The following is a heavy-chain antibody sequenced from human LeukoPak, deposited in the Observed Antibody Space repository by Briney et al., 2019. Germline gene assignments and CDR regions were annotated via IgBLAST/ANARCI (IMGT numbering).Heavy chain of an antibody. CDR1: GFTFSSYS. V-gene: IGHV3-21*01. J-gene: IGHJ4*02. CDR3: ARGDIVVVTANPTPFDY. D-gene: IGHD2-21*02. Sequence: KTGGSLRLSCAASGFTFSSYSMNWVRQAPGKGLEWVSSISSSSSYIYYADSVKGRFTISRDNAKNSLYLQMNSLRAEDTAVYYCARGDIVVVTANPTPFDYWGQGTLVTVSS. CDR2: ISSSSSYI.